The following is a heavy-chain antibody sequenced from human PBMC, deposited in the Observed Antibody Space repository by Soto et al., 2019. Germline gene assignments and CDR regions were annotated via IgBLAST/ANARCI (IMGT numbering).Heavy chain of an antibody. V-gene: IGHV1-69*02. Sequence: GASVKVSCKASGGTSSSYTISWVRQAPGQGLEWMGRIIPILGIANYAQKFQGRVTITADKSTSTAYMELSSLRSEDTAVYYCARGPGCSGGSCYGDYYYYYMDVWGKGTTVTVSS. D-gene: IGHD2-15*01. J-gene: IGHJ6*03. CDR1: GGTSSSYT. CDR2: IIPILGIA. CDR3: ARGPGCSGGSCYGDYYYYYMDV.